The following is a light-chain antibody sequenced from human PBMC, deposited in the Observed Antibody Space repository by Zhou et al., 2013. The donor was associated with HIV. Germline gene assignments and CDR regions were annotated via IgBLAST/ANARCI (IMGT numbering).Light chain of an antibody. CDR3: CSFAISSTSLYV. V-gene: IGLV2-23*02. Sequence: QSALTQPASVSGSPGQSITISCTGTSSDVGSYNLVSWYQQHPGKAPKLMIFEVSKRPSGVSNRFSGFKSGNTASLTISGLQTEDEADYYCCSFAISSTSLYVFGTGTKVTVL. CDR2: EVS. J-gene: IGLJ1*01. CDR1: SSDVGSYNL.